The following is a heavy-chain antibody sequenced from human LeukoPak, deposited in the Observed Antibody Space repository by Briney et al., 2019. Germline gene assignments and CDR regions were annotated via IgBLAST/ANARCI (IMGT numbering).Heavy chain of an antibody. V-gene: IGHV3-30-3*01. D-gene: IGHD5-12*01. J-gene: IGHJ4*02. Sequence: TGGSLRLSCAASGFTFSSYAMHWVRQAPGKGLEWVAVISYDGSNKYYADSVKGRFTISRDNSKNTLYLQMNSLRAEDTAVYYCARKSYGGYVFDYWGQGTLVTVSS. CDR1: GFTFSSYA. CDR2: ISYDGSNK. CDR3: ARKSYGGYVFDY.